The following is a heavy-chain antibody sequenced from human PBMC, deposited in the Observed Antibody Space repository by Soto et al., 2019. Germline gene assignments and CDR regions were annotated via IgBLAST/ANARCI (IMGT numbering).Heavy chain of an antibody. Sequence: SETLSLTGTVSGGSISSGGYYWSWVRQHPGKGLEWIGYIYYSGSTYYNPSLKSRVTISVDTSKNQFSLKLSSVTAADTAVYYCARDRWELLRGYYYGMDVWGQGTTVTVSS. D-gene: IGHD1-26*01. CDR3: ARDRWELLRGYYYGMDV. V-gene: IGHV4-31*03. J-gene: IGHJ6*02. CDR2: IYYSGST. CDR1: GGSISSGGYY.